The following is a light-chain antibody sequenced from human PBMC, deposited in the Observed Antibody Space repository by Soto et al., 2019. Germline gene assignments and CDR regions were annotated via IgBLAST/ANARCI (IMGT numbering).Light chain of an antibody. V-gene: IGKV3-11*01. Sequence: EIVLTQSPATLSLSPGERANLSCRASQSVRSSLAWYQQRPGQAPRLLIYDVSNRVAGIPARFSGSGSGTDFTLTISSLEPADFAVYYCQQHNNWPLTFGGGTKVEI. CDR1: QSVRSS. J-gene: IGKJ4*01. CDR3: QQHNNWPLT. CDR2: DVS.